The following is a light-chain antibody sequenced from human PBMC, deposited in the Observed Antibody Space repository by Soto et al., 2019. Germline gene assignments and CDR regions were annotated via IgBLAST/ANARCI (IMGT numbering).Light chain of an antibody. CDR3: QQFGTSPT. V-gene: IGKV3-20*01. Sequence: EIVLTQSPGTLSLSPGERATLSCRASQSVSVTYLAWYQQRPGQAPRLLLYGASTRATGIPGRFSGSGSGTDFTLTISRLEPEDFAVYYCQQFGTSPTFGQGTKVEIK. J-gene: IGKJ1*01. CDR2: GAS. CDR1: QSVSVTY.